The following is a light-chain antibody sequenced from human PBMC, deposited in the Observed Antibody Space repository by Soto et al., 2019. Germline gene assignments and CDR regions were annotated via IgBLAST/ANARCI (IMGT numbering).Light chain of an antibody. CDR3: QQYESYPIT. J-gene: IGKJ5*01. V-gene: IGKV1-5*03. Sequence: DIQMTQSPSTLSASVRDRVTITCRASQSINSWLAWYQQKPGKAPNLLIYKASTLESGVPSRFSGSGSGTEFTLTISSLQPDDFATYYCQQYESYPITFGQGTRLEIK. CDR1: QSINSW. CDR2: KAS.